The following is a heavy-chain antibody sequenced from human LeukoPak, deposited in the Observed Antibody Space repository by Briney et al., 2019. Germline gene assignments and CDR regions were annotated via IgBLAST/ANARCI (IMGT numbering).Heavy chain of an antibody. Sequence: GGSLRLSCAASGFTFSSYSMNWVRQAPGKGLEWVSYISSSSSTIYYADSVKGRFTISRDNAKNSLYLQMNSLRAEDTAVYYCARGGYSGYDRPNWFDPWGQGTLVTVSP. CDR3: ARGGYSGYDRPNWFDP. CDR1: GFTFSSYS. D-gene: IGHD5-12*01. V-gene: IGHV3-48*04. J-gene: IGHJ5*02. CDR2: ISSSSSTI.